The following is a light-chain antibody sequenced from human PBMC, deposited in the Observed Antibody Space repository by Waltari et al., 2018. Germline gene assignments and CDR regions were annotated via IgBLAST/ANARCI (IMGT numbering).Light chain of an antibody. V-gene: IGKV1-39*01. CDR3: QQSYTLPYT. J-gene: IGKJ2*01. CDR1: QTIYNS. Sequence: DIQMTQSPSPLSASVRDRVTITCRASQTIYNSLNWYQHKPGKAPKLLISATSTLQSGVPSRFSGRGSGTEFTLTISRLQPEDFGTYYCQQSYTLPYTFGQGTKLDI. CDR2: ATS.